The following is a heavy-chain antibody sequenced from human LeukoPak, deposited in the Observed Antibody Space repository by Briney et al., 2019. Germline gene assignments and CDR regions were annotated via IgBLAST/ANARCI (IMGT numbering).Heavy chain of an antibody. V-gene: IGHV4-39*01. Sequence: PSETLSLACTVSGGSISSSSYYWGWIRQPPGKGLEWIGSIYYSGSTYYNPSLKSRVTISVDTSKNQFSLKLSSVTAADTAVYYCARHISAPDEYFQHWGQGTLVTVSS. CDR1: GGSISSSSYY. CDR3: ARHISAPDEYFQH. J-gene: IGHJ1*01. D-gene: IGHD1-14*01. CDR2: IYYSGST.